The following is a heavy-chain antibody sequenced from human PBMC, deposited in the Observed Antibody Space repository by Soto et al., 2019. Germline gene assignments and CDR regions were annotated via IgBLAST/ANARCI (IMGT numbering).Heavy chain of an antibody. Sequence: GGSLRLSCAASGFTFSSYAMSWVRQAPGKGLEWVSAISGSGGSTYYADSVKGRFTISRDNSKNTLYLQMNSLRAEDTAVYYCAKDSAADYDYIWGSYRYVAYFDYWGQGTLVTVSS. CDR1: GFTFSSYA. J-gene: IGHJ4*02. CDR3: AKDSAADYDYIWGSYRYVAYFDY. D-gene: IGHD3-16*02. V-gene: IGHV3-23*01. CDR2: ISGSGGST.